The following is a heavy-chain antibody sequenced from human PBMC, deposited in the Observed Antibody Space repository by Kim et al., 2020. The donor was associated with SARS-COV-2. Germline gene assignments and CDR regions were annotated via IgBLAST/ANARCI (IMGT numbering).Heavy chain of an antibody. Sequence: YTPSLKSRVTISVDTSKNQFSLKLSSVTAADTAVYYCARHYDSSGWEFDYWGQGTLVTVSS. CDR3: ARHYDSSGWEFDY. D-gene: IGHD3-22*01. J-gene: IGHJ4*02. V-gene: IGHV4-39*01.